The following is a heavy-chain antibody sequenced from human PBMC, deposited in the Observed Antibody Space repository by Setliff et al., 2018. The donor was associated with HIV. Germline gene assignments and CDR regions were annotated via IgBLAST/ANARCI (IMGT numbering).Heavy chain of an antibody. CDR2: INCVNGDT. V-gene: IGHV1-46*01. CDR1: GYSFTSYY. CDR3: ARETQTGSGSYFA. D-gene: IGHD3-10*01. Sequence: GASVKVSCKPSGYSFTSYYVNWVRQAPGQGLEWVGIINCVNGDTRYAQEFQGRVTITSDTSTTTVYMDLSSLTTQDTAVYYCARETQTGSGSYFAWGQGTLVTVSS. J-gene: IGHJ4*02.